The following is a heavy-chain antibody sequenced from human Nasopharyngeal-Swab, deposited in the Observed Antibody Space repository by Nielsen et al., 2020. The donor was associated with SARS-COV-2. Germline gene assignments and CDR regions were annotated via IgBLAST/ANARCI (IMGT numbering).Heavy chain of an antibody. D-gene: IGHD1-1*01. CDR2: IHPGDSDT. Sequence: VRQMPGKGLEWMGIIHPGDSDTRYSPSFQGQVTISADKSISTAYLQWSSLKASDTAMYYCARLISRFNWNDGFDYWGQGTLVTVSS. CDR3: ARLISRFNWNDGFDY. V-gene: IGHV5-51*01. J-gene: IGHJ4*02.